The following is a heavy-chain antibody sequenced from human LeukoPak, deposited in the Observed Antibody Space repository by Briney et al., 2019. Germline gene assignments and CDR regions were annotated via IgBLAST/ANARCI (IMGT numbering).Heavy chain of an antibody. V-gene: IGHV4-59*01. D-gene: IGHD5-18*01. CDR3: ARSGYSYGADAFDI. Sequence: SETLSLTCIVSGGSISSYYWNWIRQPPGKGLEWIGYIYYSGSTNYNPSLKSRVTISVDTSKNQFSLKLSSVTAADTAVYYYARSGYSYGADAFDIWGQGTMVTVSS. CDR2: IYYSGST. J-gene: IGHJ3*02. CDR1: GGSISSYY.